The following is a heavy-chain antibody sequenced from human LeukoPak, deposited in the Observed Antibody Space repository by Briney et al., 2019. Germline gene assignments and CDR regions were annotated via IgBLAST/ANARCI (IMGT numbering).Heavy chain of an antibody. Sequence: PGRSLRLSCTGSGFTFGDYSMNWVRQAPGKGLEWVAFIRGKAHGGTTEYAASVKGRFTFSRDDSRSVAYLQMNNLRTEDTAVYYCARDQVYYDFWSAYWGQGTLVTVSS. J-gene: IGHJ4*02. CDR3: ARDQVYYDFWSAY. V-gene: IGHV3-49*04. CDR1: GFTFGDYS. CDR2: IRGKAHGGTT. D-gene: IGHD3-3*01.